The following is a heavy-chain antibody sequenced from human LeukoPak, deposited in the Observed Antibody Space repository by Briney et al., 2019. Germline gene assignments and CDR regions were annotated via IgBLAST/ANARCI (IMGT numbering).Heavy chain of an antibody. CDR1: GFTFSNYA. V-gene: IGHV3-23*01. J-gene: IGHJ4*02. CDR3: AMWGDYDILTGYYDSDY. Sequence: GGSLRLSCAASGFTFSNYAMSWVRQAPGKGLEWVSAIVCSGSNTYYADSVKGRFTISRDDPKNTLYLQMNSLRADDTAVYYCAMWGDYDILTGYYDSDYWGQGTLVTVSS. D-gene: IGHD3-9*01. CDR2: IVCSGSNT.